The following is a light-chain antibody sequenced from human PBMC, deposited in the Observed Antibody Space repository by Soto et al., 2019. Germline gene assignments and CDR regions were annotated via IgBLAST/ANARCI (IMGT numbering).Light chain of an antibody. CDR2: YES. J-gene: IGKJ2*01. CDR3: HQYGSSPTFT. Sequence: EIVLTQSQGTLTLSPGERATLSCRASQSVSSSDLAWYQQKPGQAPRRLIYYESTRASGIPERFSSSGSGSNFTLITSRLDPEEFAVYYCHQYGSSPTFTLGQGTKLEI. V-gene: IGKV3-20*01. CDR1: QSVSSSD.